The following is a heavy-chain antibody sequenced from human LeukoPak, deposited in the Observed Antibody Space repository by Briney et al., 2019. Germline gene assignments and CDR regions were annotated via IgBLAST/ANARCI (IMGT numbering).Heavy chain of an antibody. V-gene: IGHV3-48*03. Sequence: PGGSLRLSCAASGFTFSSYEMNWVRQAPGKGLEWVSYISSSGSTIYYADSVKGRFTISRDNAKNSLYLQMNSLRAEDTAVYYCAKGGYDILTGSFDYWGQGTLVTVSS. J-gene: IGHJ4*02. CDR3: AKGGYDILTGSFDY. CDR1: GFTFSSYE. D-gene: IGHD3-9*01. CDR2: ISSSGSTI.